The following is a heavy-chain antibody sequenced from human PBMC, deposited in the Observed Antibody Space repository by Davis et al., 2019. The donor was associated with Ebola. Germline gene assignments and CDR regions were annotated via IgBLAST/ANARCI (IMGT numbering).Heavy chain of an antibody. J-gene: IGHJ6*02. Sequence: GGSLRLSCAASGFSVSANYMIWVRQAPGKGLEWVSLMYAVGNTFYADSVKGRFTISRDNAKNSLYLQMNSLRDEDTAVYYCAREDSSSWEIHYYYGMDVWGQGTTVTVSS. D-gene: IGHD6-13*01. CDR1: GFSVSANY. V-gene: IGHV3-53*01. CDR3: AREDSSSWEIHYYYGMDV. CDR2: MYAVGNT.